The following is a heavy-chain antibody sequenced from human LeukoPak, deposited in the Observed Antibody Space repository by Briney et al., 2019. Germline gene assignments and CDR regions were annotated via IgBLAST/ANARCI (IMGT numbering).Heavy chain of an antibody. CDR3: AREGDAYKDFDY. CDR1: GYTFINYF. CDR2: INPRSGST. V-gene: IGHV1-46*01. J-gene: IGHJ4*02. D-gene: IGHD5-24*01. Sequence: ASVKVSCKASGYTFINYFIHWVRQAPGQGLEWMGVINPRSGSTTYAQKFQGRVTVTRGTSTTTVYVELSSLRSEDTAVYYCAREGDAYKDFDYWGQGTLVTVSS.